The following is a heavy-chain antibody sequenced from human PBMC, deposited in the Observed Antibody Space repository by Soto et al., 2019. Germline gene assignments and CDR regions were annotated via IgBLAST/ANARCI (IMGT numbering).Heavy chain of an antibody. CDR3: ARDGVAAPFNFDY. D-gene: IGHD2-15*01. J-gene: IGHJ4*02. V-gene: IGHV3-33*01. CDR2: IWYDGSNK. Sequence: PGGSLRLSCAASGFTFSSYGMHWVRQAPGKGLEWVAVIWYDGSNKYYADSVKGRFTISRDNSKNTLYLQMNSLRAEDTAVYYCARDGVAAPFNFDYWGQGTLVTV. CDR1: GFTFSSYG.